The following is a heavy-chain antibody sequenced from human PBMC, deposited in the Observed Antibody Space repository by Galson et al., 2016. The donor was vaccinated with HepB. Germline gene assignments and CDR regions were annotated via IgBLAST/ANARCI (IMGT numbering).Heavy chain of an antibody. CDR3: ARALYYDTSTYYYRGSDYSNYCGLDV. Sequence: SLRLSCAASGFTFSEFKFNWVRQAPGKGPEWVASISRTSTYIEYAASVRGRFIISRDNAENSLYLQMDTLRAEDTAVYYCARALYYDTSTYYYRGSDYSNYCGLDVWGQGATVTVSS. CDR2: ISRTSTYI. D-gene: IGHD3-22*01. CDR1: GFTFSEFK. J-gene: IGHJ6*02. V-gene: IGHV3-21*01.